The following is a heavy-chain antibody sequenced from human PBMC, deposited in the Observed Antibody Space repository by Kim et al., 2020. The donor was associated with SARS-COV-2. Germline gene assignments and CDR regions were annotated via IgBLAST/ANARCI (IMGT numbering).Heavy chain of an antibody. D-gene: IGHD3-3*01. CDR2: ISSSGSTI. V-gene: IGHV3-48*03. J-gene: IGHJ4*02. CDR3: ARYSEFLEWLPSHYYFDY. CDR1: GFTFSSYE. Sequence: GGSLRLSCAASGFTFSSYEMNWVRQAPGKGLEWVSYISSSGSTIYYADSVKGRFTISRDNAKNSLYLQMNSLRAEDTAVYYCARYSEFLEWLPSHYYFDYWGQGTLVTVSS.